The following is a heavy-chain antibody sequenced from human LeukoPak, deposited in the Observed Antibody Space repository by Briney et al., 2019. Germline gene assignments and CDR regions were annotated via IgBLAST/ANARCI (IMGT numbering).Heavy chain of an antibody. CDR1: GGSISSYY. CDR2: IYYSGST. V-gene: IGHV4-59*01. CDR3: ARDVGGDSSGSNFDY. J-gene: IGHJ4*02. D-gene: IGHD3-22*01. Sequence: SETLSLTCTVSGGSISSYYWSWIRQPPGKGLEWIGYIYYSGSTNYNPSLKSRVTISVDTSKNQFSLKLSSVTAADTAVYYCARDVGGDSSGSNFDYWGQGTLVTVSS.